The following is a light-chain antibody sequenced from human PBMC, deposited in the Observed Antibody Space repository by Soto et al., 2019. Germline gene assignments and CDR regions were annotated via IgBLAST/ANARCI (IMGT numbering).Light chain of an antibody. CDR1: SSDVGGYNY. J-gene: IGLJ1*01. CDR3: SSDTSSSIYV. Sequence: QSVLTQPASVSGSPGQSITISCTGTSSDVGGYNYVSWYQQHPGKAPKLMIYEVSNRPSGVSNRFSGSKSGNTASLTISGLQAEDEADYYCSSDTSSSIYVFGNGTKVTV. V-gene: IGLV2-14*01. CDR2: EVS.